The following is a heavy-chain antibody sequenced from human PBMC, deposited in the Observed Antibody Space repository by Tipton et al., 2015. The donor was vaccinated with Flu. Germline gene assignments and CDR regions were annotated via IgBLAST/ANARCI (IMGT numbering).Heavy chain of an antibody. CDR1: GDSLSSYY. CDR3: ARGGWEPHGGWFDP. V-gene: IGHV4-59*01. Sequence: TLSLTCTVSGDSLSSYYWSWIRQPPGKGLEWIGQVYYSGTTNYNPSLRSRVTISLDKSNNQFSPKLNSITTADTAVFYCARGGWEPHGGWFDPWGQGILVTVSS. CDR2: VYYSGTT. D-gene: IGHD1-26*01. J-gene: IGHJ5*02.